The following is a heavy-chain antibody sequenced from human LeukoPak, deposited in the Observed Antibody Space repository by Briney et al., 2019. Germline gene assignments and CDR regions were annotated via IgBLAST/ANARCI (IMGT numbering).Heavy chain of an antibody. CDR1: GGSFSGYY. CDR2: INHSGST. V-gene: IGHV4-34*01. CDR3: AGGRGAPPPRYYYGMDV. Sequence: SETLSLTCAVYGGSFSGYYWTWIRQPPGKGLEWIGEINHSGSTNYNPSLKSRVTISVDTSKNQFSLRLSSGTAADTAVYYCAGGRGAPPPRYYYGMDVWGQGTTVTVSS. J-gene: IGHJ6*02.